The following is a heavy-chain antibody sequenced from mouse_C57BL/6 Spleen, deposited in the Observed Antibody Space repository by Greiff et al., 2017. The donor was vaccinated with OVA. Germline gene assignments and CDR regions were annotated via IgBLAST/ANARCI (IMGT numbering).Heavy chain of an antibody. V-gene: IGHV5-4*01. J-gene: IGHJ2*01. CDR1: GFTFSSYA. CDR3: ARERVSVFDY. Sequence: EVKVVESGGGLVKPGGSLKLSCAASGFTFSSYAMSWVRQTPEKRLEWVATISDGGSYTYYPDNVKGRFTISRDNAKNNLYLQMSHLKSEDTAMYYCARERVSVFDYWGQGTTLTVSS. D-gene: IGHD6-2*01. CDR2: ISDGGSYT.